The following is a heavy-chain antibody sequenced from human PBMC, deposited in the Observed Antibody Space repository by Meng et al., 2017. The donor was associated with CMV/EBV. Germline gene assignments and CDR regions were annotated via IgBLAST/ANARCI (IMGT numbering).Heavy chain of an antibody. CDR2: ISAYNGNT. Sequence: ASVKVSCKASGYIITSYGISWVRQAPGQGLEWMGWISAYNGNTNYVQKLQSRVTMTTDTSTGTAYMELRSLRSDDTAVYYCARLVVPAAPTYYYYGMDVWGQGTTVTVSS. CDR1: GYIITSYG. CDR3: ARLVVPAAPTYYYYGMDV. J-gene: IGHJ6*02. V-gene: IGHV1-18*01. D-gene: IGHD2-2*01.